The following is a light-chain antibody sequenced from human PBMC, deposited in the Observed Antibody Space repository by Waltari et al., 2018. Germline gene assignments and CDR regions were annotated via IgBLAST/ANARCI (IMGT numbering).Light chain of an antibody. J-gene: IGLJ3*02. V-gene: IGLV3-19*01. CDR1: SLRSYY. CDR3: NSRDSSGNHWV. CDR2: GKN. Sequence: SSELTQDPAVSVALGQKVRITCQGDSLRSYYASWYQQKPGQAPVRVIYGKNNRPSGIPVLFRGASSGNTASSPITGAQAEDEAVYCCNSRDSSGNHWVFVGGTKLTVL.